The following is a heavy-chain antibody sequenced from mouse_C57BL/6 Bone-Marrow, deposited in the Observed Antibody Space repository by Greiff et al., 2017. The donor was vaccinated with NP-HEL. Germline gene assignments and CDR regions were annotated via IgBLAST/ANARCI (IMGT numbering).Heavy chain of an antibody. D-gene: IGHD1-1*01. Sequence: QVQLKQPGAELVKPGASVKVSCKASGYTFTSYWMHWVKQRPGQGLEWIGRIHPSDSDTNYNQKFKGKATLTVDKSSSTAYMQLSSLTSEDSAVYYCAMGSTTVVATKYFDVWGTGTTVTVSS. J-gene: IGHJ1*03. V-gene: IGHV1-74*01. CDR1: GYTFTSYW. CDR3: AMGSTTVVATKYFDV. CDR2: IHPSDSDT.